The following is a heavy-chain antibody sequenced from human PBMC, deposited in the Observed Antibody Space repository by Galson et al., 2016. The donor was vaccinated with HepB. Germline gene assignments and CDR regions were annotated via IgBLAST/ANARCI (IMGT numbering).Heavy chain of an antibody. D-gene: IGHD4-17*01. CDR3: ARVPPHTVNSPNVAFDI. V-gene: IGHV1-46*01. Sequence: SVKVSCKASGYTFTTYYIHWVRQAPGQGLEWMGIINPSGGTTNYAQKFQGRVTMTRGTSANTVYMEVSSLRSEDTAMYYCARVPPHTVNSPNVAFDIWGQGTMVTVSS. CDR2: INPSGGTT. CDR1: GYTFTTYY. J-gene: IGHJ3*02.